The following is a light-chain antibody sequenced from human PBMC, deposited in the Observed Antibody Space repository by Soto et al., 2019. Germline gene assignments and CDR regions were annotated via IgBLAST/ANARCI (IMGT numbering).Light chain of an antibody. CDR3: HQTYDTPALI. CDR2: CAS. Sequence: SQMTQSPSSLSASVGDKVTITFRAIQSISQYLHVYQTMPGRAPRLLIYCASRLQSGVPSRFSGTGSGTEFTLTISRLQPEDYGTYYCHQTYDTPALIFGGGTKVDTK. V-gene: IGKV1-39*01. CDR1: QSISQY. J-gene: IGKJ4*01.